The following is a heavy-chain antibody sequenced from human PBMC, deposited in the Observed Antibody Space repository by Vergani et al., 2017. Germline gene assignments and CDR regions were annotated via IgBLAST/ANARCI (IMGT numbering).Heavy chain of an antibody. CDR2: ISGNGGST. V-gene: IGHV3-23*01. CDR1: GFTFSSYA. J-gene: IGHJ6*02. CDR3: AKGSTGSPYYYYCMDV. Sequence: EVQLLESGGGLVQPGGSLRLSCAASGFTFSSYAMSWVRQAPGKGLEWVSAISGNGGSTYYADSVKGRFTISRDNSKNTLYLQINSLRAEDTAVYYCAKGSTGSPYYYYCMDVWGRGTTVTVSS. D-gene: IGHD3-10*01.